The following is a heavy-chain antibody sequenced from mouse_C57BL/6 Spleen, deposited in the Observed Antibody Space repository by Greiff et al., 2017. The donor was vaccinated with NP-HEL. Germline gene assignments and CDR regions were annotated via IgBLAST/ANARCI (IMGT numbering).Heavy chain of an antibody. Sequence: EVQLQQSGPGLVKPSQSLSLTCSVTGYSITSGYYWNWIRQFPGNKLEWMGYISYDGSNNYNPSLKNRISITRDTSKNQFFLKLNSVTTEDTATYYCARVAYYSNYFDYWGQGTTLTVSS. CDR2: ISYDGSN. CDR3: ARVAYYSNYFDY. D-gene: IGHD2-5*01. V-gene: IGHV3-6*01. CDR1: GYSITSGYY. J-gene: IGHJ2*01.